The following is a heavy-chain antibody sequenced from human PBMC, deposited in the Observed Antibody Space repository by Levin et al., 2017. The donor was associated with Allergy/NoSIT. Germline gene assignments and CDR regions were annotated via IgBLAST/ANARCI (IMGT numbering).Heavy chain of an antibody. CDR3: ARDVAYYYDSSGYLAFDI. CDR1: GGSVSSGSYY. D-gene: IGHD3-22*01. Sequence: ESLKISCTVSGGSVSSGSYYWSWIRQPPGKGLEWIGYIYYSGSTNYNPSLKSRVTISVDTSKNQFSLKLSSVTAADTAVYYCARDVAYYYDSSGYLAFDIWGQGTMVTVSS. V-gene: IGHV4-61*01. J-gene: IGHJ3*02. CDR2: IYYSGST.